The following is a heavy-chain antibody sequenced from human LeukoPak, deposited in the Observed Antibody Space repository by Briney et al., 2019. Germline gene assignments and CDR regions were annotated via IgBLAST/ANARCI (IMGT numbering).Heavy chain of an antibody. CDR1: GFTISTYW. CDR2: INSDGSTT. D-gene: IGHD6-13*01. Sequence: GGSLRLSCVASGFTISTYWMHWVRQAPGKGLAWVSRINSDGSTTTYADSVKGRFTISRDNAKNTLYLQMNSLRADDTAVYYCTRTGSSWHSWHFDLWGRGTLVTVSS. CDR3: TRTGSSWHSWHFDL. V-gene: IGHV3-74*01. J-gene: IGHJ2*01.